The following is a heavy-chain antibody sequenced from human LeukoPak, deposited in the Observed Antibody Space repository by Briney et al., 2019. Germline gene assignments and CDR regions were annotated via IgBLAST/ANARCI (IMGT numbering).Heavy chain of an antibody. D-gene: IGHD4-17*01. CDR1: GFTFSSYG. CDR2: IWHDGSNK. Sequence: GGSLRLSCAASGFTFSSYGLHWVRQAPGKGLEWVAVIWHDGSNKYYADSVKGRFTISRDSSKNMLYLQMNSLRAEDTAAYYCARGKTTVTTGELAYWGQGTLVTVSS. J-gene: IGHJ4*02. V-gene: IGHV3-33*08. CDR3: ARGKTTVTTGELAY.